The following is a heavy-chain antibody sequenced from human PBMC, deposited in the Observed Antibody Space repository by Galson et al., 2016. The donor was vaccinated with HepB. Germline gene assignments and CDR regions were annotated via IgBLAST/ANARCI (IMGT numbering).Heavy chain of an antibody. CDR2: IIGSVAST. Sequence: SLRLSCAVSGFTFSSYAMSWVRPAPGKGLEWVSGIIGSVASTWYADSVKGRFTHSRDNTKNTLYVQMNSMRPEDTAVYYCAREKIAAAGTPINWFDPWGQGTQVTASS. J-gene: IGHJ5*02. CDR3: AREKIAAAGTPINWFDP. V-gene: IGHV3-23*01. CDR1: GFTFSSYA. D-gene: IGHD6-13*01.